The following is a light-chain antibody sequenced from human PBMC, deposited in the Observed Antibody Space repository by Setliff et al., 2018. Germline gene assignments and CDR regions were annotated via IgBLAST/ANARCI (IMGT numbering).Light chain of an antibody. V-gene: IGKV3-20*01. CDR2: GAS. CDR1: QSVSSSY. J-gene: IGKJ1*01. CDR3: LQYGSSHRT. Sequence: ELVLTQSPGTLSLSPGERATLSCRASQSVSSSYLAWYQQKPGQAPRLLIYGASSRATGIPDRFSGSGSGTDFTLTISRLEPEDFALYYCLQYGSSHRTFGQGTKLDIK.